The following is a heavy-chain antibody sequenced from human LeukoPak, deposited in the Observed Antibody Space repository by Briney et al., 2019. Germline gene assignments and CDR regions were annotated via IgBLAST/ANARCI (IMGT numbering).Heavy chain of an antibody. Sequence: GGSLRLSCAASGFTFSNYNMNWVRQAPGKGLEWVSSISSSSRYIYYADSGKGRFTISRDNPKNSLYLQMNSLRAEDTAVYYCARDDLGIDYWGQGTLVTVSS. J-gene: IGHJ4*02. V-gene: IGHV3-21*04. D-gene: IGHD7-27*01. CDR2: ISSSSRYI. CDR3: ARDDLGIDY. CDR1: GFTFSNYN.